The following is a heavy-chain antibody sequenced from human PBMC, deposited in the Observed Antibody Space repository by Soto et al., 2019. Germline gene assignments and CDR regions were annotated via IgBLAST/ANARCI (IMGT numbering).Heavy chain of an antibody. D-gene: IGHD3-3*01. V-gene: IGHV3-49*03. Sequence: GGSLRLSCTASGFTFGDYAMSWFRQAPGKGLEWVGFIRSKAYGGTTEYAASVKGRLTISRDDSKSIAYPQMNRLKTEDTAVYYCTRDLLSYYDFWSGYSNNWFDPWGQGTLVTVSS. CDR3: TRDLLSYYDFWSGYSNNWFDP. J-gene: IGHJ5*02. CDR1: GFTFGDYA. CDR2: IRSKAYGGTT.